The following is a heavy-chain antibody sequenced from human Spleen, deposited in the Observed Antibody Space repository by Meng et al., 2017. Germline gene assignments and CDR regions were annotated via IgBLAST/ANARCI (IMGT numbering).Heavy chain of an antibody. CDR2: IYSGDST. J-gene: IGHJ4*02. CDR1: GFTVSSNY. V-gene: IGHV3-66*02. D-gene: IGHD3-3*01. Sequence: GESLKISCAASGFTVSSNYMSWVRQAPGKGLEWVSVIYSGDSTYYADSLKGRFTISRDNSKNTLNLQMNSLRAEDTAVYYCARDGTFGRFLEWLSHLDYWGQGTLVTVSS. CDR3: ARDGTFGRFLEWLSHLDY.